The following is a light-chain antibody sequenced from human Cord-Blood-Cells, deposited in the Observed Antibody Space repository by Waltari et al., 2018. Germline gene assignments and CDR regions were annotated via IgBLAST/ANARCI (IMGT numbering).Light chain of an antibody. Sequence: QSALTQPRSVSGSPGQSVTISCTGPSSDVAGYKYLSWYQQHPGKAPKLMIYDVSKRPSGVPDRFSGSKSGNTASLTISGLQAEDEADYYCCSYAGSYTYVFGTGTKVTVL. J-gene: IGLJ1*01. V-gene: IGLV2-11*01. CDR2: DVS. CDR1: SSDVAGYKY. CDR3: CSYAGSYTYV.